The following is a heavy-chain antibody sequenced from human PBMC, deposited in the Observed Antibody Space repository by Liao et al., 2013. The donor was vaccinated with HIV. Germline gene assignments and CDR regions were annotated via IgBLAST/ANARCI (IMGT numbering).Heavy chain of an antibody. CDR1: GGSIRSSSYY. D-gene: IGHD1-14*01. CDR3: AREPRSTPAYYYYMDV. J-gene: IGHJ6*03. CDR2: IHYSGST. Sequence: QVQLQESGPGLVKPSETLSLTCTVSGGSIRSSSYYWGWIRQPPGKGLEWIGYIHYSGSTNDNPSLESRVTISLDRSKNQFSLKVSSVTAADTAVYYCAREPRSTPAYYYYMDVWAKGT. V-gene: IGHV4-61*05.